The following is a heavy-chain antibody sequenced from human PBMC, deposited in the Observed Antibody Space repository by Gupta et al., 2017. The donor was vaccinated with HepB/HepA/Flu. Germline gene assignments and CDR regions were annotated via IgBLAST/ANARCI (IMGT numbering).Heavy chain of an antibody. CDR3: AKDITSSSACYAFDH. V-gene: IGHV3-23*01. D-gene: IGHD2-2*01. CDR2: ISGSVATT. Sequence: EVQLLESGGGLVQPGGSLRLSCEASGFTFSSYAMSWVRQAPGKGMEWVSGISGSVATTYYADSVKGRFTIFRNNSNNTLYLQMNSPRGEDTAVYYCAKDITSSSACYAFDHWGQGTLVTVSS. J-gene: IGHJ4*02. CDR1: GFTFSSYA.